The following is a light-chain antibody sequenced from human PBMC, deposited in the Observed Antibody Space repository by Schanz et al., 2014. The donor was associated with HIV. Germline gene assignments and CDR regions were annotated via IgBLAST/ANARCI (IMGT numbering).Light chain of an antibody. J-gene: IGLJ3*02. CDR3: SSYTSSSTPLV. Sequence: QSALTQPRSVSGSPGQSVTISCTGTSSDVGGYNYVSWYQHHPGKAPKLMIYDVSKRPSGVPDRFSGSKSGNTASLTISGLQAEDEADYYCSSYTSSSTPLVFGGGTKLTVL. V-gene: IGLV2-11*01. CDR1: SSDVGGYNY. CDR2: DVS.